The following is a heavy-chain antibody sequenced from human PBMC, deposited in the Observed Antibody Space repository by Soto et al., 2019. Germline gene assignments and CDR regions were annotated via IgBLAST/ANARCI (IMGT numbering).Heavy chain of an antibody. D-gene: IGHD2-2*01. V-gene: IGHV3-33*01. CDR2: IWNNGNRK. Sequence: QVQLVESGGGVVQPGRSLRLSCAASGFTFWNYGMHWVRQAPGKGPEWVATIWNNGNRKYYADSVPGRFTISRDNSRNTLYREMNSLRGEDPAVSYCARAVSTTAVNWFDPWGQGTQVTVSS. CDR3: ARAVSTTAVNWFDP. CDR1: GFTFWNYG. J-gene: IGHJ5*02.